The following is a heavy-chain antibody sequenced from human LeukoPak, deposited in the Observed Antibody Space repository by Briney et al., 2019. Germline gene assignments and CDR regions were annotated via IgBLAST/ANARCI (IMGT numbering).Heavy chain of an antibody. CDR3: ARGPALHSKWVGGRWFDP. Sequence: GASVKVSCKASGYTFTSYDIHWVRQAAGHGLEWMGWMNPNSGHAGHAQKFGARVTMTRDTSMSTAYMELSGLTSEDTAIYYCARGPALHSKWVGGRWFDPWGQGTLVTVAS. CDR1: GYTFTSYD. CDR2: MNPNSGHA. V-gene: IGHV1-8*01. D-gene: IGHD6-19*01. J-gene: IGHJ5*02.